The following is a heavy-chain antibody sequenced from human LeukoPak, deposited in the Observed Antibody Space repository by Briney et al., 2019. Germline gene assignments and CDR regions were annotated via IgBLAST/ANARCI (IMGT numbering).Heavy chain of an antibody. CDR3: ARGVADYYDSSGYWRVYYFDY. D-gene: IGHD3-22*01. CDR1: GYTFTSYG. J-gene: IGHJ4*02. CDR2: ISAYNGNT. V-gene: IGHV1-18*01. Sequence: ASVKVSCKASGYTFTSYGISWVRQAPGQGLEWMGWISAYNGNTNYAQKLQGRVTMTTDTSTSTAYMELSSLRSEDTAVYYCARGVADYYDSSGYWRVYYFDYWGQGTLVTVSS.